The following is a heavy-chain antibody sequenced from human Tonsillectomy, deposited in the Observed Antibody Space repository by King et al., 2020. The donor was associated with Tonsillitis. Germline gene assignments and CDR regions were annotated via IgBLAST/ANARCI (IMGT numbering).Heavy chain of an antibody. V-gene: IGHV3-30*01. Sequence: VQLVESGGGVVQPGRSLRLSCAASGFTFRNYAMHWVRQAPGKGLEWVAVISYDGSNKYYADSLKGRFTISRDNSKNTYYLQMNSLRPEDTAVYYCARSQGAPATALDYWGQGTLVTVSS. CDR3: ARSQGAPATALDY. D-gene: IGHD6-13*01. J-gene: IGHJ4*02. CDR2: ISYDGSNK. CDR1: GFTFRNYA.